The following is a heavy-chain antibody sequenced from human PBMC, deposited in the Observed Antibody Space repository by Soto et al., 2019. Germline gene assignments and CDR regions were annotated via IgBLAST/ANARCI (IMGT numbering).Heavy chain of an antibody. J-gene: IGHJ3*02. Sequence: QPGGSLRLSCAASGFTFSSYSMNWVRQAPGKGLEWVSYISSSSSTIYYADSVKGRFTISRDNAKNSLYLQMNSLRDEDTAVYYCARDLKYYDSSGYYRRGAFDIWGQGTMVTVSS. D-gene: IGHD3-22*01. CDR3: ARDLKYYDSSGYYRRGAFDI. CDR1: GFTFSSYS. V-gene: IGHV3-48*02. CDR2: ISSSSSTI.